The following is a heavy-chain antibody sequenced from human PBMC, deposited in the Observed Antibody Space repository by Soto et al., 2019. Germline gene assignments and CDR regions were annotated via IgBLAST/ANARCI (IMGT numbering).Heavy chain of an antibody. J-gene: IGHJ4*02. Sequence: GASVKVSCKASGYTFTSYDINWVRQATGQGLEWMGIINPSGGSTSYAQKFQGRVTMTRDTSTSTVYMELSSLRSEDTAVYYCARDWTQYSSGCTGVYWGQGTLVTVSS. D-gene: IGHD6-19*01. V-gene: IGHV1-46*03. CDR2: INPSGGST. CDR3: ARDWTQYSSGCTGVY. CDR1: GYTFTSYD.